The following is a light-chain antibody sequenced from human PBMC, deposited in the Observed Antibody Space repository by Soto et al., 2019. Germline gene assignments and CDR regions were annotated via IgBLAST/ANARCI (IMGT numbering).Light chain of an antibody. J-gene: IGKJ4*01. V-gene: IGKV3-15*01. CDR3: QQYNNWPLLT. Sequence: EIVMTQSPATLSVSPGERATLSCRASQSVRSNLAWYQHKPGQAPRLLIYGASTRATGIPARFSGSGSGTEFTLTISSLQSEDFAVYYCQQYNNWPLLTFGGGTKVDIK. CDR1: QSVRSN. CDR2: GAS.